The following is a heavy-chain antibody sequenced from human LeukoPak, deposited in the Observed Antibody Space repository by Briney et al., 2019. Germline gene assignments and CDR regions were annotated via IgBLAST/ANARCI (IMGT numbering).Heavy chain of an antibody. CDR2: INHSGST. CDR1: GGSISSYY. J-gene: IGHJ6*03. Sequence: SEILSLTCTVSGGSISSYYWSWIRQPPGKGLEWIGEINHSGSTNYNPSLKSRVTISVDTSKNQFSLKLSSVTAADTAVYYCARHVYSSPRYYYYYMDVWGKGTTVTVSS. D-gene: IGHD6-13*01. CDR3: ARHVYSSPRYYYYYMDV. V-gene: IGHV4-34*01.